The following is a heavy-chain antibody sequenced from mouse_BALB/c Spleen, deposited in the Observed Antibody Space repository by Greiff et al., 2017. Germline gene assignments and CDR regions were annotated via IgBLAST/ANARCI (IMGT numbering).Heavy chain of an antibody. J-gene: IGHJ4*01. CDR3: ARWRYGNPYAMDY. CDR2: ISSGSSTI. Sequence: EVKLVESGGGLVQPGGSRKLSCAASGFTFSSFGMHWVRQAPEKGLEWVAYISSGSSTIYYADTVKGRFTISRDNPKNTLFLQMTSLRSEDTAMYYCARWRYGNPYAMDYWGQGTSVTVSS. D-gene: IGHD2-10*02. CDR1: GFTFSSFG. V-gene: IGHV5-17*02.